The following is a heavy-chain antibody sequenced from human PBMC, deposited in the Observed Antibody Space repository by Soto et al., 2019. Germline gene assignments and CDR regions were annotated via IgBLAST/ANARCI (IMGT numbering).Heavy chain of an antibody. CDR2: ISARGGSS. CDR1: GFSFSSYA. J-gene: IGHJ4*02. CDR3: AKGSIEYSASVDN. D-gene: IGHD5-12*01. Sequence: DVQLLESGGGLVQPGGSLRLSCAASGFSFSSYARVWFRQAPGKGLEWVAVISARGGSSYFADPVKGRFTLSRDNSKNVLSLEMNSLRAEDTAIYFCAKGSIEYSASVDNWGQGTLVVVSS. V-gene: IGHV3-23*01.